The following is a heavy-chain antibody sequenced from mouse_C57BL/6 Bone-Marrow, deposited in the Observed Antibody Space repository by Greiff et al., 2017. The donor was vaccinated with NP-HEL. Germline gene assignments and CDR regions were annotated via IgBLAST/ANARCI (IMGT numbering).Heavy chain of an antibody. Sequence: QVHVKQPGAELVMPGASVKLSCKASGYTFTSYWMHWVKQRPGQGLEWIGEIDPSDSYTNYNQKFKGKSTLTVDKSSSTAYMQLSSLTSEDSAVYYCARTLEIYYDYDGYFDVWGTGTTVTVSS. CDR2: IDPSDSYT. J-gene: IGHJ1*03. CDR3: ARTLEIYYDYDGYFDV. D-gene: IGHD2-4*01. V-gene: IGHV1-69*01. CDR1: GYTFTSYW.